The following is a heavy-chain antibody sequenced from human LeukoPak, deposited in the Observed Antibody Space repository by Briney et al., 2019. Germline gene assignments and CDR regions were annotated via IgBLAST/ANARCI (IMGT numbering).Heavy chain of an antibody. D-gene: IGHD3-9*01. Sequence: SVKVSCKASGGTFSSYAISWVRQAPGQGLEWMGRIIPILGIANYAQKFQGRVTITADKSTSTAYMELSSLRSEDTAVYYCAKTRGYCDILTGYRPYYYYYGMDVWGQGTTVTVSS. CDR3: AKTRGYCDILTGYRPYYYYYGMDV. CDR1: GGTFSSYA. J-gene: IGHJ6*02. V-gene: IGHV1-69*04. CDR2: IIPILGIA.